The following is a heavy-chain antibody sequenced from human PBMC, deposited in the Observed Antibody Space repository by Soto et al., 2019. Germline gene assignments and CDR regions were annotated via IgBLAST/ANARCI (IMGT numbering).Heavy chain of an antibody. J-gene: IGHJ6*02. D-gene: IGHD2-15*01. CDR2: INPNTGGT. CDR1: GYTFTGYY. V-gene: IGHV1-2*02. Sequence: EASVKVSCKAFGYTFTGYYVHWVRQAPGQGREWMGWINPNTGGTNSAQKFQGRLTVTRDTSISTAYMELSRLTSDDTAMYYCARAGSRGSRRTPTYYGLDVWGQGXTVTVSS. CDR3: ARAGSRGSRRTPTYYGLDV.